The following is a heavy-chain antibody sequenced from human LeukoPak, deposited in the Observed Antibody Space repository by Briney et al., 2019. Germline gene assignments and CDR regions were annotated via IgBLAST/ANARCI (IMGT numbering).Heavy chain of an antibody. V-gene: IGHV3-23*01. CDR3: AKGVRGSSGSSSKLRPDAFDI. CDR1: GFTFSSYV. D-gene: IGHD3-22*01. Sequence: GGSLRLSCAASGFTFSSYVMSGVRQAPGEGVEWVSAISGSGGSTYYAASVKGRFTISRDNSKNTLYLQMNSLRAEDTAVYYCAKGVRGSSGSSSKLRPDAFDIWGQGTMVTVSS. J-gene: IGHJ3*02. CDR2: ISGSGGST.